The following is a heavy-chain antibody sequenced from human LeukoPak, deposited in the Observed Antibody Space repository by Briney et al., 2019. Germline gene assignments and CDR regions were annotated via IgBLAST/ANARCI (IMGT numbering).Heavy chain of an antibody. CDR3: ARDQIAAAGRVDY. CDR1: GYTFTGYY. CDR2: INPNSGGT. D-gene: IGHD6-13*01. Sequence: GASVKVSCKASGYTFTGYYMHWVRQAPGQGLEWMGWINPNSGGTNYAQKFQGRVTMTRDTSISTAYMELSRLRSDDTAVYYCARDQIAAAGRVDYWGQGTLVTVSS. J-gene: IGHJ4*02. V-gene: IGHV1-2*02.